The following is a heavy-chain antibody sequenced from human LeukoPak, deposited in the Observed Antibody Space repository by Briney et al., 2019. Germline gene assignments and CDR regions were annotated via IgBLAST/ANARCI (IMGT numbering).Heavy chain of an antibody. V-gene: IGHV4-59*01. D-gene: IGHD5-24*01. CDR1: GGSISSYY. CDR2: IYYSGST. Sequence: SETLSLTRTVSGGSISSYYWSWIRQPPGKGLEWIGYIYYSGSTNYNPSLKSRVTISVDTSKNQFSLKLSSVTAADTAVYYCARVPRDGYNYVDYWGQGTLVTVSS. CDR3: ARVPRDGYNYVDY. J-gene: IGHJ4*02.